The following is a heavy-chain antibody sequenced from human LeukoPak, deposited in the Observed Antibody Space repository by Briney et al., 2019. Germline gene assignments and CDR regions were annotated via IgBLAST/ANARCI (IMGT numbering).Heavy chain of an antibody. D-gene: IGHD3-22*01. V-gene: IGHV3-30-3*01. CDR2: IPYDGSNK. CDR1: GFTFSSYA. Sequence: GRSLRLSCAASGFTFSSYAMHWVRQAPGKGLEWVAVIPYDGSNKYYADSVKGRFTISRDNSKNTLYLQMNSLRAEDTAVYYCAREGGDYYDSSGYSDYWGQGTLVTVSS. CDR3: AREGGDYYDSSGYSDY. J-gene: IGHJ4*02.